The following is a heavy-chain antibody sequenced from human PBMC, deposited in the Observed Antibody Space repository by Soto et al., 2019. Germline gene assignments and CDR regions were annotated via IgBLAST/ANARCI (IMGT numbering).Heavy chain of an antibody. CDR2: IIPIFGTA. CDR1: GGTCSMYA. V-gene: IGHV1-69*13. Sequence: SVKVSCKASGGTCSMYAISGVRRSGVRGREWMGGIIPIFGTANYAQKFQGRVTITADESTSTAYMELSSLRSEDTAVYYCARSYSSSSGTNYYFDYWGQGTLVTVSS. CDR3: ARSYSSSSGTNYYFDY. D-gene: IGHD6-6*01. J-gene: IGHJ4*02.